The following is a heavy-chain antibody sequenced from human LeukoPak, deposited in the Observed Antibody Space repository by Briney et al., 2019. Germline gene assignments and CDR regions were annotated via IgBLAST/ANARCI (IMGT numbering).Heavy chain of an antibody. CDR1: GGSISSGTYY. J-gene: IGHJ4*02. Sequence: SETLSLTCTVSGGSISSGTYYWSWIRQPAGKGLEWIGRIYPSVSTNYNPSLKSRVTISVDTSKNQFFLKLSSVTAADTAVYYCARRSEVGAKAYYFDYWGQGTLVTVSS. D-gene: IGHD1-26*01. V-gene: IGHV4-61*02. CDR3: ARRSEVGAKAYYFDY. CDR2: IYPSVST.